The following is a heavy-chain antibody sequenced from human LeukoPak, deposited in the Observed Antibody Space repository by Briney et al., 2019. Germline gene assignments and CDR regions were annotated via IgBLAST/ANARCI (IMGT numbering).Heavy chain of an antibody. CDR1: GGSISGSSYF. CDR2: IYYSGST. J-gene: IGHJ4*02. V-gene: IGHV4-39*01. Sequence: SETLSLTCTVSGGSISGSSYFWGWIRQPPGKGLEWIGSIYYSGSTYYNPSLKSRVTISVDMSKKQFSLKLNSVTAADTAVYYCGRQAAAGAGGDYWDQGTLVTVSS. D-gene: IGHD6-13*01. CDR3: GRQAAAGAGGDY.